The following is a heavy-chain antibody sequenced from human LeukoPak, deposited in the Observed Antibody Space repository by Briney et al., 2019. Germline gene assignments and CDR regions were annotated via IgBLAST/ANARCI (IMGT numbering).Heavy chain of an antibody. CDR1: GYTLTELS. CDR3: AIETGGNSLSGSFDY. D-gene: IGHD4-23*01. CDR2: FDPEDGES. J-gene: IGHJ4*02. Sequence: GASVKVSCKVSGYTLTELSMHWVRQAPGKGLEWMGGFDPEDGESIYAQKFQGRVTMTEDTSTDTAYMELSSLRSEDTAVYYCAIETGGNSLSGSFDYWGQGTLVTVSS. V-gene: IGHV1-24*01.